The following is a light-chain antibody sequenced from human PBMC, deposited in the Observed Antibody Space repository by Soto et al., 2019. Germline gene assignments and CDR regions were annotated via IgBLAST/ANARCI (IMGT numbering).Light chain of an antibody. CDR2: EVT. V-gene: IGLV2-14*01. J-gene: IGLJ1*01. CDR1: SNDVGGYDY. CDR3: SSYTTTSTVV. Sequence: QSVLTQPASVSGSPGQSITISCTGTSNDVGGYDYVSWYQHHPGKVPKLLIYEVTNRPSGVSNRFSGSKSGNTASLTISGLQAEDEADYHCSSYTTTSTVVFGTGTKLTVL.